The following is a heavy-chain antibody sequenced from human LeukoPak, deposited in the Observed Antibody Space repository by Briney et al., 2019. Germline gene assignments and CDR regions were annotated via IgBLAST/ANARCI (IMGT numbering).Heavy chain of an antibody. CDR2: IYYSGST. V-gene: IGHV4-39*01. J-gene: IGHJ4*02. CDR3: ARHEGGEAFFDH. D-gene: IGHD2-15*01. CDR1: GGSISSSSYY. Sequence: SETLSLTCTVSGGSISSSSYYWGWIRQPPGKGLEWIGSIYYSGSTYYNPSLKSRVTISVDTSRNQFSLKLRSVTAADTAAYYCARHEGGEAFFDHWGQGTLVAVSS.